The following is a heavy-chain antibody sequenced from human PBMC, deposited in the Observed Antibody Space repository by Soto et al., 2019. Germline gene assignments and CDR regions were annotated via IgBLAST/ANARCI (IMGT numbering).Heavy chain of an antibody. CDR3: ARDRSSGWYGFDY. CDR1: GFTFISYS. V-gene: IGHV3-48*02. J-gene: IGHJ4*02. D-gene: IGHD6-19*01. CDR2: ISSSSSTI. Sequence: GGSLRLSCAASGFTFISYSINCVRQAPVKGLEWVSYISSSSSTIYYADSVKGRFTISRDNAKNSLYLQMNSLRDEDTAVYYCARDRSSGWYGFDYWGQGTLVTVSS.